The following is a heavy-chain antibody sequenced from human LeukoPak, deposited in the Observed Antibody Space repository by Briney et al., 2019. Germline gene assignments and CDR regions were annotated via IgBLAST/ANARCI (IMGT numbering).Heavy chain of an antibody. J-gene: IGHJ4*02. CDR1: GFTFSSYA. V-gene: IGHV3-23*01. Sequence: GGSLRLSCAASGFTFSSYAMSWVRQAPGKGLEWVSGISGSGDNTYYADSVKGRFTISRDNSKNTLYLQMNSLRAEDTAVYYCAKGSSGWYGSCDYWGQGTLVTVSS. D-gene: IGHD6-19*01. CDR3: AKGSSGWYGSCDY. CDR2: ISGSGDNT.